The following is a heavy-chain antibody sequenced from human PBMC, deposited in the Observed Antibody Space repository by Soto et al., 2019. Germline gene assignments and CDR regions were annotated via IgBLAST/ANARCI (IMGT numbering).Heavy chain of an antibody. CDR3: AKDGEVTTFGYFDY. Sequence: GGSLRLSCAASGFTFDDYTMHWVRQAPGKGLEWVSLISWDGGSTYYADSVKGRFTISRDNSKNSLYLQMNSLRTEDTALYYCAKDGEVTTFGYFDYWGQGTLVTVSS. V-gene: IGHV3-43*01. CDR2: ISWDGGST. CDR1: GFTFDDYT. J-gene: IGHJ4*02. D-gene: IGHD3-16*01.